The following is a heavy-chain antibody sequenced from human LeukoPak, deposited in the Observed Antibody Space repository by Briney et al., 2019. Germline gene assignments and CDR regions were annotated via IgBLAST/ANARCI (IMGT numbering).Heavy chain of an antibody. CDR3: ARIVGPKIT. CDR1: GHSLGTGYY. J-gene: IGHJ5*02. D-gene: IGHD5-12*01. CDR2: VFHTGTT. Sequence: PSETLSLTCTVSGHSLGTGYYWGWIRQSPGKGLEWIAYVFHTGTTDFNPSLKNRVTISVDVSKTQLSLQLTSVTAADTAVYYCARIVGPKITWGQGTLVTVSS. V-gene: IGHV4-38-2*02.